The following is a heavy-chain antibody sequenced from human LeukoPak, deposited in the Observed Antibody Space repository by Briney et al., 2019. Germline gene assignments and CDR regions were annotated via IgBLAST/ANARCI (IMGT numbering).Heavy chain of an antibody. CDR1: GYTFTSYG. CDR3: ARASTYYYGSGSYYRPYYFDY. V-gene: IGHV1-18*01. D-gene: IGHD3-10*01. Sequence: ASVKVSCKASGYTFTSYGISWVRQAPGQGLEWMGWISAYNGNTNYAQKLQGRVTMTTVTSTSTAYMELRSLRSDDTAVYYCARASTYYYGSGSYYRPYYFDYWGQGTLVTVSS. CDR2: ISAYNGNT. J-gene: IGHJ4*02.